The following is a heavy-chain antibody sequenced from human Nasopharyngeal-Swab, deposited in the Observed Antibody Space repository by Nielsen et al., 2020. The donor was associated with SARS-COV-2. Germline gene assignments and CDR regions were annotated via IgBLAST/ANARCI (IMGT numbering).Heavy chain of an antibody. D-gene: IGHD3-22*01. J-gene: IGHJ4*02. V-gene: IGHV3-11*01. CDR2: ISGSGSTI. CDR3: ARDDSSGYYGY. CDR1: GFTFSDYY. Sequence: GESLKISCAASGFTFSDYYMSWIRQAPGKGLEGVSYISGSGSTIYYADSVKGRFTMSRDNAKNSVYLQMNSLRAEDTAVYYCARDDSSGYYGYWGQGTLATVSS.